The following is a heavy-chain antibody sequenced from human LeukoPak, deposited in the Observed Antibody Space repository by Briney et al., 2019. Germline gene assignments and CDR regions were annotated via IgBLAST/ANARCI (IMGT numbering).Heavy chain of an antibody. V-gene: IGHV1-18*01. D-gene: IGHD5-18*01. CDR1: GYTFTSYG. CDR3: ARGYRLTRQPNDAFDI. Sequence: ASVKVSCKASGYTFTSYGISWVRQAPGQGLEWMGWISAYNGNTNYAQKLQGGVTMTTDTSTSTAYMELRSLRSDDTAVYYCARGYRLTRQPNDAFDIWGQGTMVTVSS. J-gene: IGHJ3*02. CDR2: ISAYNGNT.